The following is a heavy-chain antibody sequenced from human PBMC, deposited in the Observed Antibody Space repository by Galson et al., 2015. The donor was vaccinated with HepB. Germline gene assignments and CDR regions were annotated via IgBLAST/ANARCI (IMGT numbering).Heavy chain of an antibody. D-gene: IGHD2-21*01. Sequence: SLRLSCVASGFTFSSYAMSWVRQAPGKGLEWVSAISGSGGSTYYADSVKGRFTISRDNSKNTLYLQMNSLRAEDTAVYYCAKSVAYCGGDCYFPCDYWGQGTLVTVSS. CDR3: AKSVAYCGGDCYFPCDY. CDR1: GFTFSSYA. V-gene: IGHV3-23*01. CDR2: ISGSGGST. J-gene: IGHJ4*02.